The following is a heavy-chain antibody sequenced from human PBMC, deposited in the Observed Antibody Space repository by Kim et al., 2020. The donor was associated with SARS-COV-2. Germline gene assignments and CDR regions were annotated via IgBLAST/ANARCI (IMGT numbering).Heavy chain of an antibody. Sequence: SETLSLTCTVSGGSISSYYWSWIWKPARQGLEWIGRIYTSESTNYNHSLTRRVTMSVDTSKNQFSLKLSSVTAAATAVSYCARDDKYYDYVWGSYRTTDAFDIWGQGTMVTVSS. CDR2: IYTSEST. V-gene: IGHV4-4*07. CDR3: ARDDKYYDYVWGSYRTTDAFDI. J-gene: IGHJ3*02. D-gene: IGHD3-16*02. CDR1: GGSISSYY.